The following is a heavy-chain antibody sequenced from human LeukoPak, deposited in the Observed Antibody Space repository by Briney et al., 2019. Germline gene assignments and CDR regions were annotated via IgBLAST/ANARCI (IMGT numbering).Heavy chain of an antibody. J-gene: IGHJ4*02. CDR3: ARQQEMATLDY. D-gene: IGHD5-12*01. Sequence: PSETLSLTCTVSGGSISSYYWSWIRQPPGKGLEWIGYIYYSGSTNYNLSLKSRVTISVDTSKNQFSLKLSSVTAADTAVYYCARQQEMATLDYWGQGTLVTVSS. V-gene: IGHV4-59*08. CDR1: GGSISSYY. CDR2: IYYSGST.